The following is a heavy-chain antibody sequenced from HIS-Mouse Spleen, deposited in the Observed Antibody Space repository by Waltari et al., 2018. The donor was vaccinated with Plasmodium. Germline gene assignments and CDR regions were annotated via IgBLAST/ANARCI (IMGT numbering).Heavy chain of an antibody. CDR1: GFTSSSYW. CDR3: ASSWYWYFDL. J-gene: IGHJ2*01. V-gene: IGHV3-7*01. D-gene: IGHD6-13*01. CDR2: IKQDGSEK. Sequence: EVQLVESGGGLVQPGGSVMLCCEAPGFTSSSYWMSWVRQAPGKGLEWVANIKQDGSEKYYVDSVKGRFTISRDNAKNSLYLQMNSLRAEDTAVYYCASSWYWYFDLWGRGTLVTVSS.